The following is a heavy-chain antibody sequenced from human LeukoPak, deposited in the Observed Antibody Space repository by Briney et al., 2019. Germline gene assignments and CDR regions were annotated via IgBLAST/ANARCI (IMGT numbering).Heavy chain of an antibody. V-gene: IGHV4-4*07. CDR3: AATYYYDSSGYYSDFDY. D-gene: IGHD3-22*01. Sequence: SETLSLTCTVSGGSISSYYWSWIRQPAGKGLEWIGRIYTSGSTNYNPSLKSRVTMSVDTSKNQFSLKLSSVTAADTAVYYCAATYYYDSSGYYSDFDYWGQGTLVTVSS. CDR1: GGSISSYY. CDR2: IYTSGST. J-gene: IGHJ4*02.